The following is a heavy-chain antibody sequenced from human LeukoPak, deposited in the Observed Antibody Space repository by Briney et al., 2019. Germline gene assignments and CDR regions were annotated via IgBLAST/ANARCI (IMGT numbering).Heavy chain of an antibody. CDR1: GFTFSDHY. D-gene: IGHD6-19*01. CDR3: ARSGIAVAGPPYYYYYGMDV. Sequence: PGGSLRLSRAASGFTFSDHYMDWVRQAPGKGLEWVGRTRNKANSYTTEYAASVKGRYTISRDDSKNSLYLQMNSLKTEDTAVYYCARSGIAVAGPPYYYYYGMDVWGKGTTVTVSS. J-gene: IGHJ6*04. V-gene: IGHV3-72*01. CDR2: TRNKANSYTT.